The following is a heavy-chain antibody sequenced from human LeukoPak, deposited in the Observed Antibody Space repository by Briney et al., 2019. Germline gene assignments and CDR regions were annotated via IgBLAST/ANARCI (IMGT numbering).Heavy chain of an antibody. V-gene: IGHV4-59*08. CDR2: IYSSGST. J-gene: IGHJ4*02. CDR3: ARHYHYDAQGSFHH. CDR1: GGAIRSFY. D-gene: IGHD3-22*01. Sequence: SETLSLTCTVSGGAIRSFYWSWIRQSPGKGLEWIGYIYSSGSTDYNPSLRGRVTISLDTSKNHYSLKLRSVTAADTAVYYCARHYHYDAQGSFHHWGQGTLVTVSS.